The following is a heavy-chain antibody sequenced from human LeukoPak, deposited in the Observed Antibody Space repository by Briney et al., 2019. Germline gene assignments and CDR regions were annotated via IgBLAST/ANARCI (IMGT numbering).Heavy chain of an antibody. Sequence: PGGSLRLSCVGSGFSLSDYWMHWVRQTPGKGLMWVSRITSDGSTTWYADSVKGRFTVSRDNAKNTLFLEMNSLRDEDTAVYYCATYRRGYHDSSESYYFDYWGQGTLVTVSS. CDR3: ATYRRGYHDSSESYYFDY. D-gene: IGHD3-22*01. CDR2: ITSDGSTT. CDR1: GFSLSDYW. J-gene: IGHJ4*02. V-gene: IGHV3-74*01.